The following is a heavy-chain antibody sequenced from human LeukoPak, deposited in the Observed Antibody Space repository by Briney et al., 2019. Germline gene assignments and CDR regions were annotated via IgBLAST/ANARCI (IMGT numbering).Heavy chain of an antibody. CDR2: ISSSSSYI. Sequence: PGGSLRLSCAASGFTFSSYSMNWVRQAPGKGLEWVSSISSSSSYIYYADSVKGRFTISRDNAQNTLYLQMNSLRAEDTAVYYCTRGGAASASDIWGQGTMVTVSS. J-gene: IGHJ3*02. D-gene: IGHD3-16*01. V-gene: IGHV3-21*01. CDR1: GFTFSSYS. CDR3: TRGGAASASDI.